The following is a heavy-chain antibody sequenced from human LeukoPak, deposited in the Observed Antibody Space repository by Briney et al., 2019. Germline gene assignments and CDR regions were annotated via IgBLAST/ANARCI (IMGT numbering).Heavy chain of an antibody. CDR2: INPNSGSS. D-gene: IGHD1-26*01. J-gene: IGHJ4*02. Sequence: GASVKVSCKASGYTFTGYYMHRVRQAPGQGLEWMGWINPNSGSSNYAQKFQGRVTMTRDTSISTAYMELSRLRSDDTAVYYCAREGGSIVGATHDYWGQGTLVTVSS. V-gene: IGHV1-2*02. CDR1: GYTFTGYY. CDR3: AREGGSIVGATHDY.